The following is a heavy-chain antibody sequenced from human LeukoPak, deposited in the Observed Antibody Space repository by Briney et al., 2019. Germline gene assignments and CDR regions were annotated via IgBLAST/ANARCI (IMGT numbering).Heavy chain of an antibody. CDR2: IYYSGST. V-gene: IGHV4-31*03. CDR3: ARTGSYGLPRDY. D-gene: IGHD5-18*01. Sequence: SQTLSLTCTVSGGSISSGGYYWSWIRQHPGKGLEWIGYIYYSGSTYYNPSLKSRVAISVDTSKNQFSLKLSSVTAADTAVYYCARTGSYGLPRDYWGQGTLVTVSS. CDR1: GGSISSGGYY. J-gene: IGHJ4*02.